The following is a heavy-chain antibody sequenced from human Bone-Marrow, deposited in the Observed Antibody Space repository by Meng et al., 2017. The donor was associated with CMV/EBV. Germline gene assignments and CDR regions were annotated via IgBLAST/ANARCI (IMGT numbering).Heavy chain of an antibody. CDR3: ARDVTPDF. V-gene: IGHV4-59*02. J-gene: IGHJ4*02. CDR2: IFYSGNT. CDR1: GGSVRDYY. Sequence: GPLRLSCTVSGGSVRDYYWSWIRQPPGKGLEWIGYIFYSGNTKYNPSLEGRVIISVDPSKNQFSLSLTSLTAADTAVYYCARDVTPDFWGQGTLVTVSS. D-gene: IGHD5-18*01.